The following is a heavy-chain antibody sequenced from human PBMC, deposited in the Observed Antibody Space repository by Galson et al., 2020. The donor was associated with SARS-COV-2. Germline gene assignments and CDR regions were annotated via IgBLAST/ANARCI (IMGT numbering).Heavy chain of an antibody. V-gene: IGHV3-21*01. Sequence: GESLKISCAASGFTFSSYSMNWVRQAPGKGLEWVSSISSSSSYIYYADSVKGRFTISRDNAKNSLYLQMNSLRAEDTAVYYCARTRLAATQSDAFDIWGQGTMVTVSS. J-gene: IGHJ3*02. CDR1: GFTFSSYS. CDR2: ISSSSSYI. CDR3: ARTRLAATQSDAFDI. D-gene: IGHD2-15*01.